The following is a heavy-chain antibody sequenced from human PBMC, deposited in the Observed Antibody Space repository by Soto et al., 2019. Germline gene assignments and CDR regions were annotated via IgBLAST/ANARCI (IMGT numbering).Heavy chain of an antibody. CDR3: ARGGWHGGDWYVDY. CDR2: IYYSGST. CDR1: GGSISSSGNYY. V-gene: IGHV4-30-4*01. J-gene: IGHJ4*02. Sequence: QVQLQESGPGLVKPSQTLSLTCAVSGGSISSSGNYYWSWIRQPPGKGLEWIGLIYYSGSTYYNPSLRSRLTISVDTSKNQFSLDLTSMTAADTAMYYCARGGWHGGDWYVDYWGQGTLVTVSS. D-gene: IGHD2-21*02.